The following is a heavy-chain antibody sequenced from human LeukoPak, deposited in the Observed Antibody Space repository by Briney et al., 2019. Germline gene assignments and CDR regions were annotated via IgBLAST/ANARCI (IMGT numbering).Heavy chain of an antibody. CDR1: GGSISSSSYY. D-gene: IGHD3-10*01. J-gene: IGHJ6*03. Sequence: SETLSLTCTVSGGSISSSSYYWGWIRQPPGKGLEWIGSIYYSGSTYYNPSLKSRVTISVDTSKNQFSLKLSSVTAADTAVYYCARVVYYGSGIYYDYYMDVWGKGTTVTVSS. CDR3: ARVVYYGSGIYYDYYMDV. V-gene: IGHV4-39*07. CDR2: IYYSGST.